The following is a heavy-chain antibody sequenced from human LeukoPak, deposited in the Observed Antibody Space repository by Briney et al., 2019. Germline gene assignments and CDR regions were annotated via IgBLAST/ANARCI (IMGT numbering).Heavy chain of an antibody. J-gene: IGHJ6*02. D-gene: IGHD5-18*01. CDR1: GYTFTSYG. CDR3: ARKWIQLWFQDYYGMDV. V-gene: IGHV1-18*01. CDR2: ISAYNGNT. Sequence: ASVKLSCKASGYTFTSYGISWVRQAPGQGLEWMGWISAYNGNTNYAQKLQGRVTMTTDTSTSTAYMELRSLRSDDTAVYYCARKWIQLWFQDYYGMDVWGQGTTVTVSS.